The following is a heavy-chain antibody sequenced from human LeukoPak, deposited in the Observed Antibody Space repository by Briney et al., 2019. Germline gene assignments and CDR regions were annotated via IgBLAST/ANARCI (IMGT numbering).Heavy chain of an antibody. D-gene: IGHD2-15*01. CDR2: ISYDGSNK. J-gene: IGHJ6*04. Sequence: GGSLRLSCAASGFTFSSYGMHWVRQAPGKGLEWVAVISYDGSNKYYADSVKGRFTISRDNSKNTLYLQMNSLRAEDTAVYYCAKDYCSGGSCYFGGDYGMDVWRKGTTVTVSS. V-gene: IGHV3-30*18. CDR1: GFTFSSYG. CDR3: AKDYCSGGSCYFGGDYGMDV.